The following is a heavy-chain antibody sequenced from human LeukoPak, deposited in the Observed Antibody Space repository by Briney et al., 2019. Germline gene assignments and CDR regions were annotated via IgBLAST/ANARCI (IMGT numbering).Heavy chain of an antibody. J-gene: IGHJ4*02. CDR1: GFTFSSYS. CDR2: ISSSSSYI. CDR3: ARDHGSTAMDTFDY. Sequence: PGGSLRLSCAASGFTFSSYSMNWVRQAPGKGLEWVSSISSSSSYIYYADSVKGRFTISRDNAKNSLYLQMNSLRAEDTAVYYCARDHGSTAMDTFDYWGQGTLVTVSS. V-gene: IGHV3-21*01. D-gene: IGHD5-18*01.